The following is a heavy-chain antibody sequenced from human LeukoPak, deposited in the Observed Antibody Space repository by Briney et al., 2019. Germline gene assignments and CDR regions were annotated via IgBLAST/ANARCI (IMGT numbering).Heavy chain of an antibody. CDR1: GLTVSSNP. CDR3: ARLMGSGWFDP. Sequence: GGSLRLSCAASGLTVSSNPINWVRQAPGRGLEWVSVIYSGGNTFYADSVKGRFTISRHNSENTLYLQMNSLSADDTAVYYCARLMGSGWFDPWGQGTLVTVFS. D-gene: IGHD1-26*01. V-gene: IGHV3-53*04. CDR2: IYSGGNT. J-gene: IGHJ5*02.